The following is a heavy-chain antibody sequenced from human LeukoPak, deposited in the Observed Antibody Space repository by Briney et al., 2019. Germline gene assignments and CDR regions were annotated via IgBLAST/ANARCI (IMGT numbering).Heavy chain of an antibody. V-gene: IGHV4-34*01. Sequence: SETLSLTCAVYGGSLSGYYWSWIRQLPGKGLEWIGEINHSGSTNYKPSLKSRVTISVDTSKNQFSLKLSSVTAADTAVYYCARHKCSSATCQMRYAFDIWGQGTMVTVSS. CDR3: ARHKCSSATCQMRYAFDI. CDR1: GGSLSGYY. CDR2: INHSGST. J-gene: IGHJ3*02. D-gene: IGHD2-2*01.